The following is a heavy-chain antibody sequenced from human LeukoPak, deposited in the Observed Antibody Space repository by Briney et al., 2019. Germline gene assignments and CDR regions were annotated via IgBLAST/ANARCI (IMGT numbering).Heavy chain of an antibody. V-gene: IGHV1-2*04. D-gene: IGHD3-10*01. CDR2: INPNSGGT. CDR3: ARDYYGSEGADY. J-gene: IGHJ4*02. Sequence: SVNVSCKACGYTFTGQYMHWLRQAPGQGREGMGWINPNSGGTNSAQKVQGWVTMPTHTSISTAYMDPSRLSSDDTAVYYCARDYYGSEGADYWGPGTLVTASS. CDR1: GYTFTGQY.